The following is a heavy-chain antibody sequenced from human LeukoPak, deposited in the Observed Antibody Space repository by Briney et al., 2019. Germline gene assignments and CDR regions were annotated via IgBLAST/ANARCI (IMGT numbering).Heavy chain of an antibody. CDR3: ARDSDGGNIDY. V-gene: IGHV4-39*07. CDR1: GGSISSSSYY. J-gene: IGHJ4*02. Sequence: SETLSLTCTVSGGSISSSSYYWGWIRQPPGKGLEWIGSIYYSGSTYYNPSLKSRVTISVDTSKNQFSLKLSSVTAADTAVYYCARDSDGGNIDYWGQGTLVTVSS. D-gene: IGHD4-23*01. CDR2: IYYSGST.